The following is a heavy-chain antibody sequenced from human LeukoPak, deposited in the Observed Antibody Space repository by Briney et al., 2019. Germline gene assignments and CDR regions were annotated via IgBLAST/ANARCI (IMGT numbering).Heavy chain of an antibody. CDR2: VNRDGSET. J-gene: IGHJ6*02. V-gene: IGHV3-7*03. Sequence: GGSLRLSCAASGFAMSSHWMTWVRQVPGRGPEWVANVNRDGSETYYLDSVKGRFTISKDNAKNSLYLQMNSLRAEDTALYHCARNNGMDVWGQGTTVIVSS. CDR3: ARNNGMDV. CDR1: GFAMSSHW.